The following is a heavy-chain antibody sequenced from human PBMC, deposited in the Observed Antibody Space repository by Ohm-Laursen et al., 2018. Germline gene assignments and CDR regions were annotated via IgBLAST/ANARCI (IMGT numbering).Heavy chain of an antibody. Sequence: LSLTCAASGFTFSSYEMNWVRQAPGKGLEWVSYISSSGSTIYYADSVKGRFTISRDNAKNSLYLQMNSLRAEDTAVYYCARDMDSSGFDYWGQGTLVTVSS. D-gene: IGHD6-19*01. CDR3: ARDMDSSGFDY. CDR2: ISSSGSTI. CDR1: GFTFSSYE. J-gene: IGHJ4*02. V-gene: IGHV3-48*03.